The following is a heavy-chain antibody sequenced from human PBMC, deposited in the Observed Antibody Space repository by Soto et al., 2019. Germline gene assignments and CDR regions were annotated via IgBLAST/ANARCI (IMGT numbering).Heavy chain of an antibody. J-gene: IGHJ4*02. Sequence: QMQLVQSGPEVKKPGTSVKVSCKASGFTFTSSAMQWVRQARGQRLEWIGWIVVGSGHTNYAQKFQERVTITRDMSTSTAYKELSSLRSEDTAVYYCAADSRYCSGGNCEDYWGQGPLVTVSS. CDR2: IVVGSGHT. D-gene: IGHD2-15*01. CDR3: AADSRYCSGGNCEDY. CDR1: GFTFTSSA. V-gene: IGHV1-58*02.